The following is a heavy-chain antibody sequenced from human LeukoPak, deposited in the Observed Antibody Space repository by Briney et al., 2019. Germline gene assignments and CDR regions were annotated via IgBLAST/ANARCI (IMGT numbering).Heavy chain of an antibody. Sequence: ASVKVSCKASGYTFTGYYMHWVRQAPGQGLEWMGWINPNSGGTNYAQKFQGRVTMTRDTSISTAYMELSRLRSDDTAVYYCARQLYSSGWVDYWGQGTLVTVSS. CDR3: ARQLYSSGWVDY. CDR1: GYTFTGYY. CDR2: INPNSGGT. D-gene: IGHD6-19*01. J-gene: IGHJ4*02. V-gene: IGHV1-2*02.